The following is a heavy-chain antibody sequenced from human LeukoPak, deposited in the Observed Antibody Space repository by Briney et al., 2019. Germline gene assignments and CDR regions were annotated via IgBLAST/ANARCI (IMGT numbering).Heavy chain of an antibody. V-gene: IGHV1-2*02. D-gene: IGHD1-26*01. CDR3: ARLNSGSYDAFDI. CDR2: INPNSGGT. CDR1: GYTFTVYY. J-gene: IGHJ3*02. Sequence: ASVKVSCKASGYTFTVYYMHWVRQAPGQGLEWMGWINPNSGGTNYAQKFQGRVTMTRDTSISTAYMELSRLRSDDTAVYYCARLNSGSYDAFDIWGQGTMVTVSS.